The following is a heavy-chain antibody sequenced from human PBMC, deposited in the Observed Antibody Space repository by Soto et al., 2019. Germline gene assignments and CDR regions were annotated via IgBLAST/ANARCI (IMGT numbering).Heavy chain of an antibody. V-gene: IGHV1-69*13. CDR1: GGTFSSYA. J-gene: IGHJ5*02. D-gene: IGHD1-7*01. CDR3: ARPAEMYNWNYVSGNWFDP. CDR2: IIPIFGTA. Sequence: ASVKVSCKASGGTFSSYAISWVRQAPGQGLEWMGGIIPIFGTANYAQKFQGRVTITADESTSTAYMELSSLRSEDTAVYYCARPAEMYNWNYVSGNWFDPWGQGTLVTVSS.